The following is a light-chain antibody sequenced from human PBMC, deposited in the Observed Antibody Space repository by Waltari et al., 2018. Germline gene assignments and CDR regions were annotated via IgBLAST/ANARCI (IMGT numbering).Light chain of an antibody. CDR1: QSISSN. CDR2: GAS. Sequence: EIVMTQSPATLSVFPGERAPLACRASQSISSNLAWYQLTPGQAPRLLIYGASTRATGIQARFSGSGSGTQFTLAISSLQSEDFAVYFCQQYDNWLGTFGQGTKVEIK. J-gene: IGKJ1*01. CDR3: QQYDNWLGT. V-gene: IGKV3-15*01.